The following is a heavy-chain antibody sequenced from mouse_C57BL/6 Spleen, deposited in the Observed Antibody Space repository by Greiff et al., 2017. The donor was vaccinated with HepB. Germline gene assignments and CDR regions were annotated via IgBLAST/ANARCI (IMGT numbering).Heavy chain of an antibody. V-gene: IGHV5-17*01. CDR2: ISSGSRTI. CDR3: ARTYDYDGAWFAY. D-gene: IGHD2-4*01. Sequence: EVQLVESGGGLVKPGGSLKLSCAASGFTFSDYGMHWVRQAPEKGLEWVAYISSGSRTIYYADTVKGRFTISRDNAKNTLFLQMTSLRSEDTAMYYCARTYDYDGAWFAYWGQGTLVTVSA. J-gene: IGHJ3*01. CDR1: GFTFSDYG.